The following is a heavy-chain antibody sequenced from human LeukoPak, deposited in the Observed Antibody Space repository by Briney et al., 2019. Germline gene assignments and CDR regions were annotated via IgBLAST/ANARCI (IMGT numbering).Heavy chain of an antibody. CDR2: ISSSGTTV. CDR3: AGGLGSYSPDY. J-gene: IGHJ4*02. V-gene: IGHV3-48*03. D-gene: IGHD3-10*01. Sequence: GGSVTLFCALWVFTFSVFELIWVRQAPGEGREWVSYISSSGTTVYSADSVKGRFTISRDNAKSSLYLQMNSLRAEDTAVYYCAGGLGSYSPDYWGQGTLVTVSS. CDR1: VFTFSVFE.